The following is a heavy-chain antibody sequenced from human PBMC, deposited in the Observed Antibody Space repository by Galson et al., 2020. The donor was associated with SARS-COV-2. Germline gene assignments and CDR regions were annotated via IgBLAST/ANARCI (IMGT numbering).Heavy chain of an antibody. V-gene: IGHV4-61*01. Sequence: SETLSLTCTVSGGSINSGSCYWSWIWQPPGKGLEWIRDIYYSGTTKNNPSLKSRITISVDASKNQFSLKLSSVTAADSAIYYCARDAYDTGGSKAFDSWGQGTLVTVSS. J-gene: IGHJ4*02. D-gene: IGHD3-22*01. CDR1: GGSINSGSCY. CDR2: IYYSGTT. CDR3: ARDAYDTGGSKAFDS.